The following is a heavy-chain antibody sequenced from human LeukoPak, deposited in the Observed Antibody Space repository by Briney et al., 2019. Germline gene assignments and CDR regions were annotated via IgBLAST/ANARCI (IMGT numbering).Heavy chain of an antibody. CDR2: IKQDGSEK. Sequence: GGSLRLSCEASGFTFSSYWMSWVRQAPGKGLEWVANIKQDGSEKYYVDSVKGRFTISGDNAKNSLYLQMSSLRAEDTAVYYCARDTVTWGQGTLVIVSS. CDR1: GFTFSSYW. D-gene: IGHD4-17*01. V-gene: IGHV3-7*01. CDR3: ARDTVT. J-gene: IGHJ5*02.